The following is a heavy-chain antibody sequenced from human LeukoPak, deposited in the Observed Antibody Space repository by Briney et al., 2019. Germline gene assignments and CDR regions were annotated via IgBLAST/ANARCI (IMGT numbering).Heavy chain of an antibody. CDR2: IKQDGSEK. J-gene: IGHJ3*02. CDR1: GFTFSSYW. V-gene: IGHV3-7*01. D-gene: IGHD3-10*01. CDR3: ASLSLVLWFGESDDAFDI. Sequence: GGSLRLSCAASGFTFSSYWMTWVRQAPGKRLEWLANIKQDGSEKYYVDSVKGRFTISRDNAKNSLYLQMNSLRAEDTAVYYCASLSLVLWFGESDDAFDIWGQGTMVTVSS.